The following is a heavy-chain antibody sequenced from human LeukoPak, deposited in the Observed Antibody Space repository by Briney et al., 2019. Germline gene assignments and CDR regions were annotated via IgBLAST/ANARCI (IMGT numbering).Heavy chain of an antibody. V-gene: IGHV4-34*01. J-gene: IGHJ6*02. CDR3: ARAKTSQYCSGGSCYPRGPMDV. CDR1: GGSISGYY. D-gene: IGHD2-15*01. CDR2: INHSGST. Sequence: PSETLSLTCTVSGGSISGYYWSWIRQPPGKGLEWIGEINHSGSTNYNPSLKSRVTISVDTSKNQFSLKLSSVTAADTAVYYCARAKTSQYCSGGSCYPRGPMDVWGQGTTVTVSS.